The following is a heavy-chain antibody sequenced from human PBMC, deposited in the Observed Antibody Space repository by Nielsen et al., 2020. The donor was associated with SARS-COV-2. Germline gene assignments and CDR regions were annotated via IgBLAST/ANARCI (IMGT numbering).Heavy chain of an antibody. Sequence: GGSLRLSCVASGFTFSKAWMSWVRQAPGKGLEWVGRIKSKIDGGTTDYAAPVKDRFRISRDDSKNTVYLDMSSLRTEDTAVYYCATARYCSRTSCSAGTDMFDPWGQGTQVIVSS. CDR1: GFTFSKAW. V-gene: IGHV3-15*01. CDR2: IKSKIDGGTT. J-gene: IGHJ5*02. D-gene: IGHD2-2*01. CDR3: ATARYCSRTSCSAGTDMFDP.